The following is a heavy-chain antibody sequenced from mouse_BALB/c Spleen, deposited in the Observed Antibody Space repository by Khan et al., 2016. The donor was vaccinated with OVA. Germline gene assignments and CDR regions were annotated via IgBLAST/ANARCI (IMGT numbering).Heavy chain of an antibody. D-gene: IGHD2-14*01. CDR2: ISDGGLFT. V-gene: IGHV5-4*02. CDR3: ARAYYRYDERLAS. Sequence: EVELVESGGGLVKPGGSLKLSCAASGFTFSDYYMYWVRQPPKRRLEWVATISDGGLFTYYLDSVKGRFTISRDNAKQIMYLQLSRLKSEDTDMYCCARAYYRYDERLASWGQGTLVTVSA. CDR1: GFTFSDYY. J-gene: IGHJ3*01.